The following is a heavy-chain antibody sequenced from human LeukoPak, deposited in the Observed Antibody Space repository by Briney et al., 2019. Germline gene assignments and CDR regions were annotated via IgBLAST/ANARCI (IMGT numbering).Heavy chain of an antibody. J-gene: IGHJ6*02. CDR3: ARHFSTYSYGLDV. V-gene: IGHV3-30*01. Sequence: GGSLRLSCAASGFTFSSYAMHWVRQAPGKGLEWVAVISYHGRNKYYADSVKGRFTISRDSSKNTLDLQMNSLRGEDTAVYYCARHFSTYSYGLDVWGQGTTVTVSS. D-gene: IGHD3-3*02. CDR2: ISYHGRNK. CDR1: GFTFSSYA.